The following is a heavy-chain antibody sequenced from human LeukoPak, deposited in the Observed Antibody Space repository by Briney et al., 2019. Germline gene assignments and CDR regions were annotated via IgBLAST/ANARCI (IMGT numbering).Heavy chain of an antibody. CDR3: ARGPVRGVKRRAYNWFDP. CDR2: INHSGST. D-gene: IGHD3-10*01. J-gene: IGHJ5*02. Sequence: SETLSLTCAVYGGSFSGYYWSWIRQPPGKGLEWIGEINHSGSTNYNPSLKSRVTISVDTSKNQFSLKLSSVTAADTAVYYCARGPVRGVKRRAYNWFDPWGQGTLVTVSS. CDR1: GGSFSGYY. V-gene: IGHV4-34*01.